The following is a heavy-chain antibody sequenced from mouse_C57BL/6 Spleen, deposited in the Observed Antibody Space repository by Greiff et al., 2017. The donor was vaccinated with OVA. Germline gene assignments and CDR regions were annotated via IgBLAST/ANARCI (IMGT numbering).Heavy chain of an antibody. CDR3: ERQGQRREKAMDY. V-gene: IGHV1-72*01. J-gene: IGHJ4*01. CDR2: IDPTSGGT. Sequence: QVQLQQPGAELVKPGASVKLSCKASGYTFTSYWMHWVKQRPGRGLEWIGRIDPTSGGTKYNEKFKSKATLTVDKPSSTAYMQLSSLTSEDSAVYDCERQGQRREKAMDYWGQGTSVTVSS. CDR1: GYTFTSYW.